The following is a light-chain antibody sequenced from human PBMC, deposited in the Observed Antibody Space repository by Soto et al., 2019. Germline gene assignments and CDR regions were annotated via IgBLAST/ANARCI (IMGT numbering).Light chain of an antibody. Sequence: EIVLTQSPATLSLSPGERATLSCRASQSINHFLAWYQQKPGQAPRLLISDASSRATGIPARFSGSGSGTEFTLSISSLEPEDFAVYYCQQRNYWPITFGQGTRLEIK. CDR3: QQRNYWPIT. CDR1: QSINHF. V-gene: IGKV3-11*01. J-gene: IGKJ5*01. CDR2: DAS.